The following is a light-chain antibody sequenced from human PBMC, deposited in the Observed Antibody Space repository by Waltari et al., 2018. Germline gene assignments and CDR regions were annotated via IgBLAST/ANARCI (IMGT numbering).Light chain of an antibody. CDR3: CSYAGGRPHVV. V-gene: IGLV2-23*01. CDR1: SRDVGPYNL. Sequence: QSALTQPASVSGSPGQSITISCPGTSRDVGPYNLFSWYQQHPGKAPKLMIYEGTKRPSGVSNRFSGSKSGNTASLTISGLQAEDEAHYYCCSYAGGRPHVVFGGGTQLTVL. CDR2: EGT. J-gene: IGLJ2*01.